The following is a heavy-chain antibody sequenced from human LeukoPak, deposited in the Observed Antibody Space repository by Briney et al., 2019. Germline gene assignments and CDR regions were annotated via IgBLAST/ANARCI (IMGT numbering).Heavy chain of an antibody. V-gene: IGHV3-33*01. D-gene: IGHD3-22*01. CDR2: IWYDGSNK. CDR3: ARVGQSTVYYDSSGYYSPQNYGMDV. Sequence: GGSLRLSSAASGFTFSSYGMHWVRQAPGKGLEWVAVIWYDGSNKYYADSVKGRFTISRDNSKNTLYLQMNSLRAEDTAVYYCARVGQSTVYYDSSGYYSPQNYGMDVWGQGTTVTVSS. CDR1: GFTFSSYG. J-gene: IGHJ6*02.